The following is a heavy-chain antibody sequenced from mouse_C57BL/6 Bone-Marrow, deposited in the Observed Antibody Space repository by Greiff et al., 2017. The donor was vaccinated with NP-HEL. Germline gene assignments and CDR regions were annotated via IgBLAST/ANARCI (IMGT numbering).Heavy chain of an antibody. J-gene: IGHJ4*01. CDR1: GYAFSSYW. D-gene: IGHD2-4*01. CDR2: IYPGDGDT. Sequence: VKLVESGAELVKPGASVKISCKASGYAFSSYWMNWVKKRPGKGIEWIGQIYPGDGDTNYNGKFKGKATLTADKSSSTAYMQLSSLTSEDSAVYFCARSGYDYDGGGEDYAMDYWGQGTSVTVSS. V-gene: IGHV1-80*01. CDR3: ARSGYDYDGGGEDYAMDY.